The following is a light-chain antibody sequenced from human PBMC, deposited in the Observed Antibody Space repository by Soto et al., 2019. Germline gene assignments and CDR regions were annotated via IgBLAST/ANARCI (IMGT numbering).Light chain of an antibody. Sequence: EIVLTQSPATLSLSPGERATLSCRASQSVSSYLAWYQQKPGQAPRLLIYDASNRATGIPARFSGSGSGTDFTLTISSLEPEDFAVYYCQQRSNWPRWTFGQGTKV. CDR3: QQRSNWPRWT. CDR2: DAS. CDR1: QSVSSY. J-gene: IGKJ1*01. V-gene: IGKV3-11*01.